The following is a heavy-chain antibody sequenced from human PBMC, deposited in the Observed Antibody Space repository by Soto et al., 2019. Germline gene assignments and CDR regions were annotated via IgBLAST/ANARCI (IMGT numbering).Heavy chain of an antibody. J-gene: IGHJ4*02. CDR2: IKQDEGEK. V-gene: IGHV3-7*01. Sequence: DVQLVESGGGLVQPGGSLRLSCAASGFSFSSYWMSWVRQAPGKGLEWVANIKQDEGEKYYGDSVEGRFTISRDNAKNSLYLQMDSLRAEDTAVYYCARASKGLVREGIDYWGQGTLVIVSS. CDR1: GFSFSSYW. CDR3: ARASKGLVREGIDY. D-gene: IGHD6-19*01.